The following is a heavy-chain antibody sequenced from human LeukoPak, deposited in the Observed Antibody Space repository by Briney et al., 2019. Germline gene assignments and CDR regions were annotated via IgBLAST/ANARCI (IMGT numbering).Heavy chain of an antibody. Sequence: PGRSLRLSCAGSGFSFSRYWMAWVRQAPGKGLEWVASINQDVSRIHYVDSVKGRFTISRDNAKSSLFLQMTSLRVEDTAVYYCARLKDDVTKFDYWGQGTLVTASS. V-gene: IGHV3-7*01. D-gene: IGHD2-8*01. CDR2: INQDVSRI. CDR1: GFSFSRYW. CDR3: ARLKDDVTKFDY. J-gene: IGHJ4*02.